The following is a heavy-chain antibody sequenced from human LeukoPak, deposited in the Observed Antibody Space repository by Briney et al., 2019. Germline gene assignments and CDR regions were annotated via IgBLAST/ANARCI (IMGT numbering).Heavy chain of an antibody. D-gene: IGHD3-10*01. V-gene: IGHV3-23*01. CDR2: ISGSGGST. Sequence: VQPGGSLRLSCAASGFTFSSYAMSWVRQAPGKGLEWVSAISGSGGSTYYADSVKGRFTISRDNAKSSLYLQMNSLRAEDTALYYCAKDNREGFGESNWFDPWGQGTLVTVSS. CDR1: GFTFSSYA. J-gene: IGHJ5*02. CDR3: AKDNREGFGESNWFDP.